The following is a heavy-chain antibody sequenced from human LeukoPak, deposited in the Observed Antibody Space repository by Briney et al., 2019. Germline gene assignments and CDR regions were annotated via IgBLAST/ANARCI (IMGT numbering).Heavy chain of an antibody. CDR3: ARVPRPQYSSSWYEGYYYYYMDV. CDR2: ISWNSGSI. D-gene: IGHD6-13*01. J-gene: IGHJ6*03. Sequence: PGGSLRLSCAASGFTFNDYAMHWVRQAPGKGLEWVSGISWNSGSIGYADSVKGRFTISRDNAKNSLYLQMNSLRAEDTAVYYCARVPRPQYSSSWYEGYYYYYMDVWGKGTTVTVSS. V-gene: IGHV3-9*01. CDR1: GFTFNDYA.